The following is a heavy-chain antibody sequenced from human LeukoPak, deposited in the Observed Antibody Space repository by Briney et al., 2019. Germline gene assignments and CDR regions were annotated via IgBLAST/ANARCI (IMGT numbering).Heavy chain of an antibody. J-gene: IGHJ4*02. CDR2: IYYSGST. CDR3: ASSRSSSGWSLIDY. CDR1: GYSISSAYY. D-gene: IGHD6-19*01. V-gene: IGHV4-61*01. Sequence: PSETLSLTCIVSGYSISSAYYWSWIRQPPGKGLEWVGYIYYSGSTNYKPSLKRRVTISVDTSKNQFSLKVSSVTAADTAVYYCASSRSSSGWSLIDYWGQGALVTVSS.